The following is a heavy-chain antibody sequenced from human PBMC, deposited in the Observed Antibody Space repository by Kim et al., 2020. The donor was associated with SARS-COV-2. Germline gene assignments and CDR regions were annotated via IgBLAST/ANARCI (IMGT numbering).Heavy chain of an antibody. D-gene: IGHD6-25*01. J-gene: IGHJ4*02. Sequence: ASVKVSCKTFAYTLSTYGITWMPQAPAQGLEFMGCVNPNNGNTEYVQKFEGRVTMTTDIFTRTAYMHLWSLTYDDTAGYYCARGSAWPKIDYWGQGTLVTVSS. CDR1: AYTLSTYG. V-gene: IGHV1-18*04. CDR2: VNPNNGNT. CDR3: ARGSAWPKIDY.